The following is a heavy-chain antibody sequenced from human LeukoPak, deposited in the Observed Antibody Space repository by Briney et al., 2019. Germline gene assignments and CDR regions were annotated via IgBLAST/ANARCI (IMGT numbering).Heavy chain of an antibody. V-gene: IGHV4-4*02. D-gene: IGHD6-19*01. Sequence: SGTLSLTCAVSGGSISSSNWWSWVRQPPGKGLEWIGEIYHSGSTNYNPSLKSRVTISVDKSKNQFSLKLSSVTAADTAVYYCARTYSSAYYGMDVWGKGTTVTVSS. CDR2: IYHSGST. CDR1: GGSISSSNW. J-gene: IGHJ6*04. CDR3: ARTYSSAYYGMDV.